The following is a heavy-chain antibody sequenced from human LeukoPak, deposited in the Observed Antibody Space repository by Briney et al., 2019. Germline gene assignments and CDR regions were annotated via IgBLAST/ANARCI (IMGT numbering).Heavy chain of an antibody. V-gene: IGHV4-61*02. D-gene: IGHD3-16*01. Sequence: SETLSLTCTVSGGSISSGSYYWSWIRQPAGKGLEWIGRIYTSGSTNYNPSLKSRVTISVDTSKNQFSLKLSSVTAADTAVYYCALWGRGYYFDYWGQGTLVTVSS. CDR2: IYTSGST. CDR1: GGSISSGSYY. J-gene: IGHJ4*02. CDR3: ALWGRGYYFDY.